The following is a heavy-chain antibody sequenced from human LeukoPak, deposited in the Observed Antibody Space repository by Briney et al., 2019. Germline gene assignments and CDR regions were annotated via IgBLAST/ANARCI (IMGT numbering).Heavy chain of an antibody. CDR1: RYTLTGYY. CDR3: ARGGPWLVRFDY. V-gene: IGHV1-2*02. Sequence: SSVKVSCKASRYTLTGYYMHWVRQAPRQRLEWIGWINPNSVGTNYAQKFQGRVTMTRETSISTAYMELSRLRSDDTAVYYCARGGPWLVRFDYWGQGTLVTVSS. CDR2: INPNSVGT. J-gene: IGHJ4*02. D-gene: IGHD6-19*01.